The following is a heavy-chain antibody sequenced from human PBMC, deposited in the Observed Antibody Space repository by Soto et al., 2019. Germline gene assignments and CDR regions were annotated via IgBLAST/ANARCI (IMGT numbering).Heavy chain of an antibody. CDR2: ISSSGSTI. V-gene: IGHV3-48*02. J-gene: IGHJ6*02. CDR3: ARDMFGERYGMDV. D-gene: IGHD3-10*02. Sequence: GSLRLSCAASGFTFSSYNMNWVRQAPGKGLEWVSYISSSGSTIYYADSVKGRFTISRDNAKNSLYLQVNSLRDEDTAVFYCARDMFGERYGMDVWGQGTTVTVSS. CDR1: GFTFSSYN.